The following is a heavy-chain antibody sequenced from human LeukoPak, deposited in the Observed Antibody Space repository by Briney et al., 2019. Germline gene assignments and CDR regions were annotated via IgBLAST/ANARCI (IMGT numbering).Heavy chain of an antibody. CDR1: GGSISSSSYY. J-gene: IGHJ5*02. V-gene: IGHV4-39*07. D-gene: IGHD6-13*01. CDR3: ARDYVGSSWYPNWFDP. Sequence: SETLSLTCTVSGGSISSSSYYWGWIRQPPGKGLEWIGSIYYSGSTYYNPSLKSRVTISVDTSKNQFSLKLSSVTAADTAVYYCARDYVGSSWYPNWFDPWGQGTPVTVSS. CDR2: IYYSGST.